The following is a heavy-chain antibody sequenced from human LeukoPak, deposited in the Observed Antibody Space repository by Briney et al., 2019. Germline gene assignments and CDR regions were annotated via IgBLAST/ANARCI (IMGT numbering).Heavy chain of an antibody. Sequence: SETLSLTCAVYGGSFSGYYWSWIRQPPGKGVEWIGEINHSGSTNYNPSLKRRVTISVDTSKNQFSLKLSSVTAADTAVYYCARRRITIFGVVIRPQFDYWGQGTLVTVSS. CDR2: INHSGST. V-gene: IGHV4-34*01. D-gene: IGHD3-3*01. CDR1: GGSFSGYY. J-gene: IGHJ4*02. CDR3: ARRRITIFGVVIRPQFDY.